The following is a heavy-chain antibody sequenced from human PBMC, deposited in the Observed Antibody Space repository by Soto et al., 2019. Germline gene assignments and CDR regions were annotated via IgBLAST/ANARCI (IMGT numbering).Heavy chain of an antibody. V-gene: IGHV3-48*03. Sequence: PGGSLTLSCAGSGFTFRNAGLFWVRQAPGKGLEWVSKINYSGTNIYYSKSVKCRFTISRDNAKTSLYLQMNSLTDEDTAIYFCASEALCGADCYFFEYWGPGTLVTVSS. CDR1: GFTFRNAG. D-gene: IGHD2-21*02. J-gene: IGHJ4*02. CDR2: INYSGTNI. CDR3: ASEALCGADCYFFEY.